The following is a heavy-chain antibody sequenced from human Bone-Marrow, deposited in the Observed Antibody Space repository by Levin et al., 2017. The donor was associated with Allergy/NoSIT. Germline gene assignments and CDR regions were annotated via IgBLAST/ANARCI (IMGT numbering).Heavy chain of an antibody. Sequence: SQTLSLTCAVYGGSFSGYYWSWIRQPPGKGLEWIGEINHSGSTNYNPSLTSRFTISVDTSKNQFSRKLRSVAAADAAVYYCARGGRIVVVPAAMNAWFDPWGQGTLVTVSS. V-gene: IGHV4-34*01. CDR1: GGSFSGYY. CDR3: ARGGRIVVVPAAMNAWFDP. D-gene: IGHD2-2*01. J-gene: IGHJ5*02. CDR2: INHSGST.